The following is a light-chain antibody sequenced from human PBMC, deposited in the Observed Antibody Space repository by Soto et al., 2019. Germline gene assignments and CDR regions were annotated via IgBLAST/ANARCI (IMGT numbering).Light chain of an antibody. CDR2: EVS. CDR1: SSDIGAYKF. J-gene: IGLJ2*01. V-gene: IGLV2-8*01. CDR3: SLYAGTNSVV. Sequence: QSALTQPPSASGSPGQSVAISCTGTSSDIGAYKFVSWYQQHPGKAPKLIIYEVSIRPSGVPDRFSGSKSGNTASLTVSGLLAEDEAAYYCSLYAGTNSVVFGGGTKLTVL.